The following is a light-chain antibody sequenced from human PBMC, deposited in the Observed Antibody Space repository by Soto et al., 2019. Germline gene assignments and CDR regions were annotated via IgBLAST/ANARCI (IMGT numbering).Light chain of an antibody. CDR1: SSNIGAGYN. J-gene: IGLJ2*01. CDR3: QSYDSSLGGVV. Sequence: QAVLTQPPSVSGAPGQRVTISCTGSSSNIGAGYNVHWYQQFPGTAPKLLIYGNNNRPSGVPDRFSGSKSGTSASLAITGLQAEDEADYECQSYDSSLGGVVFGGGTKVTVL. V-gene: IGLV1-40*01. CDR2: GNN.